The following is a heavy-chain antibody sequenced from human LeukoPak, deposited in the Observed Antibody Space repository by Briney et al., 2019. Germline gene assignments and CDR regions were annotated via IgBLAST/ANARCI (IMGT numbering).Heavy chain of an antibody. V-gene: IGHV3-9*01. CDR1: GFTFDDYA. D-gene: IGHD3-22*01. CDR2: ISWNSGSI. CDR3: AKGGGYYDSSGEGIHDAFDI. Sequence: GRPLRLSCAASGFTFDDYAMHWVRQAPGKGLEWVSGISWNSGSIGYADSVKGRFTISRDNAKNSLYLQMNSLRAEDTALYYCAKGGGYYDSSGEGIHDAFDIWGQGTMVTVSS. J-gene: IGHJ3*02.